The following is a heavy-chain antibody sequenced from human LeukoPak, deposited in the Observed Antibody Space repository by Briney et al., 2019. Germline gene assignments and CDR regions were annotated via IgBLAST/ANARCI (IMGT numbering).Heavy chain of an antibody. Sequence: GGSLRLSCAASGFTFSSYSMNWVRQAPGKGLEWVSYISSSSSTIYYADSVKGRFTISRDNAKNSLYLQMNSLRAEDTAVYYCARDQDSSSWYGGDWFDPWGQGTLVTVSS. J-gene: IGHJ5*02. CDR3: ARDQDSSSWYGGDWFDP. V-gene: IGHV3-48*04. CDR1: GFTFSSYS. CDR2: ISSSSSTI. D-gene: IGHD6-13*01.